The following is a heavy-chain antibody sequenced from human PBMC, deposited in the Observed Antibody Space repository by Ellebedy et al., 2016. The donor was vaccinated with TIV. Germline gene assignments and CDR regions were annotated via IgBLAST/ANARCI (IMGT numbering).Heavy chain of an antibody. V-gene: IGHV3-11*06. CDR2: ISITGCYT. CDR3: ARNGYEDVWGSYHHDY. CDR1: GFTFSDSY. D-gene: IGHD3-16*02. J-gene: IGHJ4*02. Sequence: GGSLRLSCAASGFTFSDSYMSWIRQAPGKGLEWVSYISITGCYTNYTDSVKGRFTISRDNAKNSLHLQMNSLRDEDTAVYYCARNGYEDVWGSYHHDYWGQGTLVTVSS.